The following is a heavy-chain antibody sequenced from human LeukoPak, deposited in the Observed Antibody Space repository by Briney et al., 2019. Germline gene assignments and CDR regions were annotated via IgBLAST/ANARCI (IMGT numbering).Heavy chain of an antibody. CDR2: INHSGST. CDR3: ARGQFKRIRQSSGYYY. Sequence: SETLSLTCAVYGGAFSGYYWSWIRQPPGKGLEGIGEINHSGSTNYNPSLKRRVTKSEDTSKHPFSLKLSSVTAADTAVYYCARGQFKRIRQSSGYYYWGQGTLVTVSS. V-gene: IGHV4-34*01. D-gene: IGHD3-22*01. CDR1: GGAFSGYY. J-gene: IGHJ4*02.